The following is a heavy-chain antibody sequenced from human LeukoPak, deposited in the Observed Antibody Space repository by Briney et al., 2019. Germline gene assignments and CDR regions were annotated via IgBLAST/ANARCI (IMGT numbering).Heavy chain of an antibody. CDR3: AKAGQGISYYFDY. CDR2: ISGSGGST. V-gene: IGHV3-23*01. J-gene: IGHJ4*02. CDR1: GVTFSSYA. Sequence: GGSLRLSCAASGVTFSSYAMSWIRQAPGKGLEWVAAISGSGGSTYYADSVKGRFTISRDNSKNTLYLQMNSLRAEDTAVYYCAKAGQGISYYFDYWGQGTLVTVSS. D-gene: IGHD6-13*01.